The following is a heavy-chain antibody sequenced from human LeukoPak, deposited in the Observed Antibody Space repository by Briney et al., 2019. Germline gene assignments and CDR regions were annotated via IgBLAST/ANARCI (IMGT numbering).Heavy chain of an antibody. CDR2: INQDGSET. CDR1: GFTFSSYE. V-gene: IGHV3-7*01. J-gene: IGHJ4*02. D-gene: IGHD2-15*01. Sequence: GGSLRLSCAASGFTFSSYEMNWVRQAPGKGLEWVANINQDGSETYYADSVKGRFTMSRDNAKNSLDLQMNSLRAEDTAVYYCARPELPGWSVLFDFWGQGTLVTVSS. CDR3: ARPELPGWSVLFDF.